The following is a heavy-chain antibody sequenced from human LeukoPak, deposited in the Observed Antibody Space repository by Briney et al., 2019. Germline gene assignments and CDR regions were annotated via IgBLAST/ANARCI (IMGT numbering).Heavy chain of an antibody. Sequence: GGSLRFSCAASGFTFSSYDMHWVRQATGKGLEWVSAIGTAGDTYYPGSVKGRFTISRENAKNSLYLQMNSLRAGDTAVYYCAREARGSGKYYYYGMDVWGQGTTVTVSS. D-gene: IGHD3-10*01. CDR2: IGTAGDT. V-gene: IGHV3-13*01. J-gene: IGHJ6*02. CDR1: GFTFSSYD. CDR3: AREARGSGKYYYYGMDV.